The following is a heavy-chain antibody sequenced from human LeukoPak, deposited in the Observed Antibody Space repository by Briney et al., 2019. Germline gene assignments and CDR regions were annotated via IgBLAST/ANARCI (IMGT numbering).Heavy chain of an antibody. CDR1: GGTFSSCA. V-gene: IGHV1-69*13. Sequence: SVKVSCKASGGTFSSCAISWVRQAPGQGLEWMGGIIPIFGTANYAQKFQGRVTITADESTSTAYMELSSLRSEDTAVYYCASGRTGTTSYFDYWGQGTLVTVSS. J-gene: IGHJ4*02. CDR3: ASGRTGTTSYFDY. D-gene: IGHD1-7*01. CDR2: IIPIFGTA.